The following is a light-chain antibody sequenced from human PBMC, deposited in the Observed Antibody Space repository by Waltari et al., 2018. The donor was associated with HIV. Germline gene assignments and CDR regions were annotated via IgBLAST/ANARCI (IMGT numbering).Light chain of an antibody. Sequence: DIVMTQSPDSLAVSLGERATINCKSSQSVLYSSNNKNDLAWYQQKPGQPPKLLIYWASTRESGVPDRFSGGGSGTDFTLTISSLQAEDVAVYYCQQYYSTPRTFGQGTKVEIK. CDR2: WAS. J-gene: IGKJ1*01. CDR3: QQYYSTPRT. V-gene: IGKV4-1*01. CDR1: QSVLYSSNNKND.